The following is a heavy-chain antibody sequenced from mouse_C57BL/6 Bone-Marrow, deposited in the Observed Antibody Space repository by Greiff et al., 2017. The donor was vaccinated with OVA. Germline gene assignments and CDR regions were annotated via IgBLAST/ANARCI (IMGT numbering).Heavy chain of an antibody. Sequence: EVQLVESGGGLVQSGRSLRLSCATSGFTFSDFYMEWVRQAPGKGLEWIAASRNKANDYTTEYIASVKGRFIVSRDTSQSILYLQMNALRAEDTAIYYCARDDYYWYFDVWGTGTTVTVSS. V-gene: IGHV7-1*01. CDR1: GFTFSDFY. CDR2: SRNKANDYTT. J-gene: IGHJ1*03. CDR3: ARDDYYWYFDV.